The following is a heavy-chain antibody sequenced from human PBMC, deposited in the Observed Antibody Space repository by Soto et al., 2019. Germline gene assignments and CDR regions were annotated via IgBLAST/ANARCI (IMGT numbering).Heavy chain of an antibody. Sequence: SETLSLTCAVYGGSFSGYYWSWIRQPPGKGLEWIGEINHSGSTNYNPSLKSRVTISVDTSKNQFSLKLSSVTAADTAVYYCARGRYCSGGSCYSFLSYWFDPWGQGTLVTVSS. V-gene: IGHV4-34*01. CDR1: GGSFSGYY. D-gene: IGHD2-15*01. CDR2: INHSGST. CDR3: ARGRYCSGGSCYSFLSYWFDP. J-gene: IGHJ5*02.